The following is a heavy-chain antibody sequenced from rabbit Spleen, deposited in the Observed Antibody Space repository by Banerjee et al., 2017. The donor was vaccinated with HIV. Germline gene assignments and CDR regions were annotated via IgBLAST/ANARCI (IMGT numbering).Heavy chain of an antibody. D-gene: IGHD2-1*01. CDR3: ARGSATMTMVITGYYFNL. CDR1: GFSFSNKAV. V-gene: IGHV1S45*01. Sequence: QEQVVESGGGLVKPEGSLKLSCTASGFSFSNKAVMRWVRQAPGKGLEWIVCINVVTGKAVYANWAKGRFTFSKTSSTTVTLQMTSLTAADTATYFCARGSATMTMVITGYYFNLWGPGTLVTVS. CDR2: INVVTGKA. J-gene: IGHJ4*01.